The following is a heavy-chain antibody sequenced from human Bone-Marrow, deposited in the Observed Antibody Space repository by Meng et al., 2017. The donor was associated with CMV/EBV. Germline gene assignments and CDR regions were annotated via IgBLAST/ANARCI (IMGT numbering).Heavy chain of an antibody. CDR3: ARDRLSPFRLRGGGYGMDV. Sequence: ASVKVSCKASGYTFSSYYMHWVRQAPGQGLEWMGIINPSGGSATYAQKFQGRVTMTRDTSISTAYMELSRLRSDDTAVYYCARDRLSPFRLRGGGYGMDVWGQGTTVTVSS. J-gene: IGHJ6*02. CDR2: INPSGGSA. CDR1: GYTFSSYY. V-gene: IGHV1-46*01. D-gene: IGHD3-16*01.